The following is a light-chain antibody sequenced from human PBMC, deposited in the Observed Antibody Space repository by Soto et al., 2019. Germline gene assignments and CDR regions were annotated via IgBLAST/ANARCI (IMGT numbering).Light chain of an antibody. Sequence: HSVLNQPPPASGSPGQSVTISCTGTSSDVGGYNDVSWYQQHPGKAPKLMIYEVSKRPSGVPDRFSGSKSGNTASLTVSGLQAEDEADYYCSSFAGRTPYVFGTGTK. CDR1: SSDVGGYND. CDR2: EVS. J-gene: IGLJ1*01. CDR3: SSFAGRTPYV. V-gene: IGLV2-8*01.